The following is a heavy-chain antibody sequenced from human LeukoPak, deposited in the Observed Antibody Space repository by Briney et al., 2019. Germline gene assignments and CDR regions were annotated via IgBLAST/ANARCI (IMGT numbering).Heavy chain of an antibody. CDR2: ISYDGSNK. Sequence: PGRSLRLSCAASGFTFSSYAMHWVRQAPGKGLEWVAVISYDGSNKYYADSVKGRFTISRDNSKNTLYLQMNSLRAEDTAVYYCARDGFLTSPPDYWGQGTLVTVSS. CDR1: GFTFSSYA. CDR3: ARDGFLTSPPDY. J-gene: IGHJ4*02. D-gene: IGHD3-10*01. V-gene: IGHV3-30-3*01.